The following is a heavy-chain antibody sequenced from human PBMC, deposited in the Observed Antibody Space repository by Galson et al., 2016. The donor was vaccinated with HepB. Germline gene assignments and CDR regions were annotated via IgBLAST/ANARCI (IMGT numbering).Heavy chain of an antibody. CDR1: GFTFSNYA. D-gene: IGHD2-21*02. V-gene: IGHV3-23*01. Sequence: SLRLSCAASGFTFSNYAMNWVRQAPGKGLEWVSVISGSTYYADSVRGRFTISRDNSKNTLYLQMNSLRVEDTAVYYCAKESGYSDRYPYYYGMDVWGKGPRSPSPQ. CDR3: AKESGYSDRYPYYYGMDV. CDR2: ISGST. J-gene: IGHJ6*01.